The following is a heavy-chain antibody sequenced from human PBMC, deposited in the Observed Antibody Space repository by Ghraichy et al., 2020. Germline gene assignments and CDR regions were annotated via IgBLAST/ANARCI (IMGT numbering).Heavy chain of an antibody. CDR3: ATLLTPITMVRGVITPTDY. Sequence: GGSLRLSCAASGFTFSSYSMNWVRQAPGKGLEWVSSISSSSSYIYYADSVKGRFTISRDNAKNSLYLQMNSLRAEDTAVYYCATLLTPITMVRGVITPTDYWGQGTLVTVSS. J-gene: IGHJ4*02. V-gene: IGHV3-21*01. D-gene: IGHD3-10*01. CDR1: GFTFSSYS. CDR2: ISSSSSYI.